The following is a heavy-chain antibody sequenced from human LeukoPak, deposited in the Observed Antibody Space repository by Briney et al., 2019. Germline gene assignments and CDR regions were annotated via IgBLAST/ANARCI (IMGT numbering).Heavy chain of an antibody. Sequence: GASVKVSCKASGYPFTGYYLHWVRQAPGQGLEWMGWINPNSGGTNYAQGFQGRVTMTRDTSISTAYMELSRLRSDDTAVYYCARGDAAAAYYYYYGMDVWGQGTTVTVSS. V-gene: IGHV1-2*02. CDR1: GYPFTGYY. D-gene: IGHD6-13*01. CDR2: INPNSGGT. J-gene: IGHJ6*02. CDR3: ARGDAAAAYYYYYGMDV.